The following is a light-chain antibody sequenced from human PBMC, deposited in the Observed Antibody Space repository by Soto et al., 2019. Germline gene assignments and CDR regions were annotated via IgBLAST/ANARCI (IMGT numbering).Light chain of an antibody. CDR2: RDI. CDR3: AAWDDSLRGWV. V-gene: IGLV1-47*01. Sequence: SVLTQPPSASGTPGQRVTISCSGSRSNIGSNHVYWYQHLPGTAPKLLMYRDILRPSGVPDRFSASKSGTSASLAISGLRSDDEADYYCAAWDDSLRGWVFGGGTKLTVL. J-gene: IGLJ3*02. CDR1: RSNIGSNH.